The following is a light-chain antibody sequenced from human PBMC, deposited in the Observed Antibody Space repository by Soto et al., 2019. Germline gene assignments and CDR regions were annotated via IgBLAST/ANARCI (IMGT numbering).Light chain of an antibody. CDR1: QSVSSN. CDR3: QQYNNWPLYT. J-gene: IGKJ2*01. Sequence: EIVMTQSPATLSVSPGERATLSCRASQSVSSNLAWYQQKPGQAPRLLIYGASTRATGIPARFSGSGSGTEFTPTLSSLQSEDFAVYYCQQYNNWPLYTFGQGTKLEIK. CDR2: GAS. V-gene: IGKV3-15*01.